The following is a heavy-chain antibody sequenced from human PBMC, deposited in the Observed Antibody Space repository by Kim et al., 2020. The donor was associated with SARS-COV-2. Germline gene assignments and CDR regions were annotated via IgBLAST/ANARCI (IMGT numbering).Heavy chain of an antibody. V-gene: IGHV4-59*08. CDR3: ARQRTLTSSLDP. J-gene: IGHJ5*02. Sequence: NYNPSLRSRITMSLDTSKTQFSLNLNSVTAADTAVYYCARQRTLTSSLDPWGQGTLVTVSS. D-gene: IGHD2-2*01.